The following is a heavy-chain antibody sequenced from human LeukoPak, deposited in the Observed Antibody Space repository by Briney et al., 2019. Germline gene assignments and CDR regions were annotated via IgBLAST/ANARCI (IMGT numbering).Heavy chain of an antibody. CDR2: ISGSGSYT. Sequence: PGGSLRLSCAASGFTVSDYSMAWVRQAPGKGLEWVSAISGSGSYTDYADSVKGRFTISRDNSKNTLYLQMNSLRAEDTAVYYCAKPRDIVATHYYFDYWGQGTLVTVSS. J-gene: IGHJ4*02. D-gene: IGHD5-12*01. V-gene: IGHV3-23*01. CDR1: GFTVSDYS. CDR3: AKPRDIVATHYYFDY.